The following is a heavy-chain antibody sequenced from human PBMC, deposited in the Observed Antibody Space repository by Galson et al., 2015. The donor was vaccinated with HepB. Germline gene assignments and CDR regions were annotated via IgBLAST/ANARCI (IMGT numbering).Heavy chain of an antibody. CDR2: INAGNGNT. CDR3: VRTGYYYYGMDV. J-gene: IGHJ6*02. Sequence: SVKVSCKASGYTFISYAMHWVRQAPGQRLEWMGWINAGNGNTKYSQKFQGRVTITRDTSASAAYMELSSLRSEDTAVYYCVRTGYYYYGMDVWGQGTTVTVSS. CDR1: GYTFISYA. V-gene: IGHV1-3*01. D-gene: IGHD1-14*01.